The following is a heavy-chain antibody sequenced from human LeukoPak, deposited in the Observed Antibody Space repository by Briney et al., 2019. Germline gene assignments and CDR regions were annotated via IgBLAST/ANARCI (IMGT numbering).Heavy chain of an antibody. V-gene: IGHV4-59*08. D-gene: IGHD2-2*01. CDR2: IYYSGST. J-gene: IGHJ4*02. Sequence: PSETLSLTCTVSGGSMNNYYWTWIRQPPGKGLEWIGYIYYSGSTNYNPPLKSRVTTSIDTSKNQFSLRLTSVTAADTAVYYCARLTKGYCSSSSCHFFDYWGQGTLVTVSS. CDR1: GGSMNNYY. CDR3: ARLTKGYCSSSSCHFFDY.